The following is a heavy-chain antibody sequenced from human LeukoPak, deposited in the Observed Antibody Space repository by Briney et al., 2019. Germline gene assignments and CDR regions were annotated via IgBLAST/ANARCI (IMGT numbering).Heavy chain of an antibody. V-gene: IGHV1-2*02. CDR3: ARGLLWFGELGY. CDR2: INPNSGDT. J-gene: IGHJ4*02. D-gene: IGHD3-10*01. Sequence: GASVKVSCKASGYTFTGYYMQWVRQAPGQGFEWMGWINPNSGDTNYAQNFQGRVTMTRDTSISTVYMELSRLRYDDTAVYHCARGLLWFGELGYWGQGTLVTVSS. CDR1: GYTFTGYY.